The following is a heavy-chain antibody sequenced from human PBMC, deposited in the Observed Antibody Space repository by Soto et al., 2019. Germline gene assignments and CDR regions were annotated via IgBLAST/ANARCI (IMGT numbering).Heavy chain of an antibody. D-gene: IGHD3-10*01. CDR2: IIPIFGTA. CDR1: GGTFSSYA. CDR3: ARDLDYYGSGSINYGMDV. Sequence: ASVKVSCKASGGTFSSYAISWVRQAPGQGLEWMGGIIPIFGTANYAQKFQGRVTITADESTSTAYMELSSLRSEDTAVFYCARDLDYYGSGSINYGMDVWGQGTTVTVSS. J-gene: IGHJ6*02. V-gene: IGHV1-69*13.